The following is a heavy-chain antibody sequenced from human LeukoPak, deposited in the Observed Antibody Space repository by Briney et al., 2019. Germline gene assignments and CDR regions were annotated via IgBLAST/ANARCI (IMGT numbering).Heavy chain of an antibody. V-gene: IGHV3-30*02. Sequence: GGSLRLSCAASGFTFRSHGMHWVRQAPGKGLEWVAVIWNDGSDTYHADSVKGRFTISRDNSKNTLYLQMNSLRAEDKAVYYCAKAQVGAHVSLQIWGQGTMVTVSS. CDR1: GFTFRSHG. CDR2: IWNDGSDT. CDR3: AKAQVGAHVSLQI. J-gene: IGHJ3*02. D-gene: IGHD1-26*01.